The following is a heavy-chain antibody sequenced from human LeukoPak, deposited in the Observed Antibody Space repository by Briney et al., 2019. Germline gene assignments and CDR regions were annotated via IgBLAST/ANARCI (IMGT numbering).Heavy chain of an antibody. CDR3: AREGDYGSGSYFDY. V-gene: IGHV4-59*12. D-gene: IGHD3-10*01. CDR2: IYDSGST. CDR1: GGSINNYY. Sequence: SETLSLTCAVSGGSINNYYWSWIRQPPGKGLEWIGYIYDSGSTNYNPSLQSRVTTSLDTSKNQFSLKLSSVTAADTAVYYCAREGDYGSGSYFDYWGQGTLVTVSS. J-gene: IGHJ4*02.